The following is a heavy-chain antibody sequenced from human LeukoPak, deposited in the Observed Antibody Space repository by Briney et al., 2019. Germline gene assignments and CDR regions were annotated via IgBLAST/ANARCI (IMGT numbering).Heavy chain of an antibody. CDR3: AKDIVGGGDDY. D-gene: IGHD2-21*02. Sequence: GGSLRLSCAASGFTFSSYAMHWVRQAPGKGLEYVSAISSNGGSTYYANSVKGRFTISRDNAKNSLYLEMNSLRVEDTAVYYCAKDIVGGGDDYWGQGTLVIVSS. V-gene: IGHV3-64*01. J-gene: IGHJ4*02. CDR1: GFTFSSYA. CDR2: ISSNGGST.